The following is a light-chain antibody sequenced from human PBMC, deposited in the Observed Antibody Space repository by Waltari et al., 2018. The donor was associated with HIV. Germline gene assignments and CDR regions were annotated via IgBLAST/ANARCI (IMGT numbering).Light chain of an antibody. Sequence: SALTQPASVSGSPGQAITVSCTGRSSDVGSYNLVSGYQQHPGKAPKLMIYEDDKRPSGVSNRFSGSKSGNTASLTISGLQAEDEADYYCCSYAGSTTWLFGGGTKLTVL. CDR2: EDD. CDR3: CSYAGSTTWL. J-gene: IGLJ3*02. CDR1: SSDVGSYNL. V-gene: IGLV2-23*01.